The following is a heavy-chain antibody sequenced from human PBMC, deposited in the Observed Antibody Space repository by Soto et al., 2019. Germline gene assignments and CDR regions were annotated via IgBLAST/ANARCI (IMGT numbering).Heavy chain of an antibody. J-gene: IGHJ4*02. V-gene: IGHV4-59*01. Sequence: QVQLQESGPGLVKPSETLSLTCTVSGDSLTRNYWSWIRQPPGKGLEWLAYIHNGRTTNYNPSLVGRVYISVDTSKSQLYLNLNSVTAADTAVYYCARTLSGGFDSWGQGTLVTVSS. CDR1: GDSLTRNY. CDR2: IHNGRTT. CDR3: ARTLSGGFDS.